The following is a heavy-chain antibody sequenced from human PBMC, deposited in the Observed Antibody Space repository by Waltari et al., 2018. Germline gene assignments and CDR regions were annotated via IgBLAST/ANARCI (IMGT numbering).Heavy chain of an antibody. J-gene: IGHJ3*02. CDR1: GGSFSGYY. CDR2: IWYDGSNK. D-gene: IGHD6-19*01. CDR3: ARDGKYSSGWYLSDAFDI. Sequence: QVQLQQWGAGLLKPSETLSLTCAVYGGSFSGYYWSWIRQPPGKGLEWVAVIWYDGSNKYYADSVKGRFTISRDNSKNTLYLQMNSLRAEDTAVYYCARDGKYSSGWYLSDAFDIWGQGTMVTVSS. V-gene: IGHV3-33*08.